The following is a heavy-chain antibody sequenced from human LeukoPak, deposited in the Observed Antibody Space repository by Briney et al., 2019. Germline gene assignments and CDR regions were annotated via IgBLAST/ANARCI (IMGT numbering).Heavy chain of an antibody. CDR3: ARYIVVGYYFDY. J-gene: IGHJ4*02. CDR2: IYYSGST. CDR1: GGPISSSSYY. Sequence: SETLSLTCTVSGGPISSSSYYWGWIRQPPGKGLEWIGSIYYSGSTYYNPSLKSRVTISVDTSKNQFSLKLSSVTAADTAVYYCARYIVVGYYFDYWGQGTLVTVSS. D-gene: IGHD2-2*01. V-gene: IGHV4-39*01.